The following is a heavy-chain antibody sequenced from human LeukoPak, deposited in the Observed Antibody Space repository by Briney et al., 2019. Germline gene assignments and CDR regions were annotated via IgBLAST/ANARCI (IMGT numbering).Heavy chain of an antibody. D-gene: IGHD5-24*01. J-gene: IGHJ4*02. CDR2: MNPNSGNT. CDR1: GYTFTSYD. CDR3: ARSVEMATNFDY. V-gene: IGHV1-8*01. Sequence: GASVKVSCKASGYTFTSYDINWVRQATGQGLEWMGWMNPNSGNTGYAQKFQGRVTMTRNTSISTAYMELSSLRSEDTAVYYCARSVEMATNFDYWGQRTLVTVSS.